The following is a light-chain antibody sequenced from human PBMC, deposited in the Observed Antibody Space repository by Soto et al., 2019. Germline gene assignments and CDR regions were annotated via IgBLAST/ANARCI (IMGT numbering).Light chain of an antibody. V-gene: IGKV1-17*03. CDR1: QGISNY. CDR3: LQHNSYPSIT. J-gene: IGKJ5*01. Sequence: DIHMTQSPSAISASVVDIVTITFLVSQGISNYLAWFQQKPGKVPKRLIYAASSLQSGVPSRFSGSGSGTEFTLTISSLQPEDFATYYCLQHNSYPSITFGQGTRLEIK. CDR2: AAS.